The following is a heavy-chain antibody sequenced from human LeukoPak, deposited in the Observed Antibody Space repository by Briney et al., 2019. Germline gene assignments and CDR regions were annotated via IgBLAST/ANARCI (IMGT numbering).Heavy chain of an antibody. J-gene: IGHJ4*02. CDR3: AAIEMAPTNYFDY. Sequence: SETLSLICSVSGGSIITSSYYWGWIRQPPGKGLERIGNVSYSGDSYYNPSLKSRVTISVDTSENQFSLKLTSATATDTAVYYCAAIEMAPTNYFDYWGQGMLVTVSS. D-gene: IGHD5-24*01. V-gene: IGHV4-39*01. CDR2: VSYSGDS. CDR1: GGSIITSSYY.